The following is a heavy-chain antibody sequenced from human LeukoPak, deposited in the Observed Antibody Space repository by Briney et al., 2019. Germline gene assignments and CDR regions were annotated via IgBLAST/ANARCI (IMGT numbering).Heavy chain of an antibody. Sequence: PSETLSLTCGVSGASVSSIGYSWSWIRQPPGRGLEWIGYIYQSGSTSYNPSLQSRVTISIDRSKNQFSLKLSSVTAADTAVYYCARELGRDTFDWYFDLWGRGTLVTVSS. J-gene: IGHJ2*01. V-gene: IGHV4-30-2*01. CDR3: ARELGRDTFDWYFDL. CDR2: IYQSGST. CDR1: GASVSSIGYS. D-gene: IGHD5-18*01.